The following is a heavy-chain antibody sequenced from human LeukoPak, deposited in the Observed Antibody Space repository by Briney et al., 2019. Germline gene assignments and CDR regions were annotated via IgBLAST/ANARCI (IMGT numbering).Heavy chain of an antibody. J-gene: IGHJ4*02. CDR3: ASTRPCSGGSCYPLGY. V-gene: IGHV1-18*01. CDR2: ISAYNGNT. CDR1: GYTFTSYG. Sequence: GASVKVSCKXSGYTFTSYGISWVRQSPGQGLEWMGWISAYNGNTNYAQKLQGRVTMTTDTSTSTAYTELRSLRSDDTAVYYCASTRPCSGGSCYPLGYWGQGTLVTVSS. D-gene: IGHD2-15*01.